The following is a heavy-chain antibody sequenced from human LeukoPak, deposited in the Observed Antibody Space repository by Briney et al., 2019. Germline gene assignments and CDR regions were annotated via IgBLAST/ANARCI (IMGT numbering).Heavy chain of an antibody. CDR1: GFSFSTYS. CDR2: ISDSGGST. V-gene: IGHV3-23*01. D-gene: IGHD3-16*02. Sequence: GGSLRLPCAATGFSFSTYSMSWVRQTPGKGLEWVSTISDSGGSTYYADSVKGRFTISRDNSKNTLYLQMNSLRAEDTAVYYCAKARNYPGLFDYWGQGTLVTVSS. J-gene: IGHJ4*02. CDR3: AKARNYPGLFDY.